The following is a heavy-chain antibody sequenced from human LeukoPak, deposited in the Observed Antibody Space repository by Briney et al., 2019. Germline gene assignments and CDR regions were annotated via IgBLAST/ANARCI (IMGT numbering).Heavy chain of an antibody. Sequence: SETLSLTCTVSGGSINSYYWSWIRQPPGKGLEWIGYIYYSGSTNYNPSLKSRVTISVDTSKNQFSLKLSSVTAADTAVYYCARFGWRGWGDYWGQGTLVTVSS. V-gene: IGHV4-59*01. CDR2: IYYSGST. CDR3: ARFGWRGWGDY. CDR1: GGSINSYY. D-gene: IGHD6-19*01. J-gene: IGHJ4*02.